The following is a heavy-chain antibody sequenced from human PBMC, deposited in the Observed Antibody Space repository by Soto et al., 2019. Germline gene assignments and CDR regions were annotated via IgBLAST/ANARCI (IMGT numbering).Heavy chain of an antibody. J-gene: IGHJ4*02. D-gene: IGHD1-7*01. CDR1: GFTFSDYY. CDR2: IRNKAKSYTT. Sequence: EVQLVESGGGLVQPGGSLRLSCAASGFTFSDYYMNWVRQAPGKGLEWVGRIRNKAKSYTTEYGASVKGRFTISRDDSKNSLYLQMNSLKTEDTAVDHCASDAQGTPDSWGQGTLVTVSS. V-gene: IGHV3-72*01. CDR3: ASDAQGTPDS.